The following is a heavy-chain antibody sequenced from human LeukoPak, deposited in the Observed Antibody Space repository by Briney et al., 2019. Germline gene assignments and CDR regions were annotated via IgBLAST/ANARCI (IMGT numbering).Heavy chain of an antibody. Sequence: GGSLRLSCAASGFTFSSYAMSWVRQAPGKGLEWVSAISGSGGSTYYADSVKGRFTISRDNSKNTLYLQMNSLRAEDTAVYYCARDSGQPSNYYYGMDVWGQGTTVTVSS. J-gene: IGHJ6*02. V-gene: IGHV3-23*01. CDR3: ARDSGQPSNYYYGMDV. D-gene: IGHD4-11*01. CDR1: GFTFSSYA. CDR2: ISGSGGST.